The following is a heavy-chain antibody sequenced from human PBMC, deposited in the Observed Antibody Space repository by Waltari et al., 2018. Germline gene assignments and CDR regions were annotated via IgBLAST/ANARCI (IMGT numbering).Heavy chain of an antibody. V-gene: IGHV3-23*04. Sequence: EVQLVESGGGLVQPGGSMRLSCAASGFTFGYSALRWVRQAPGKGLEWISGISGSSSSTYYADSVKGRFTISRDNSKNTLYLQMNSLRVEDTAVYFCVKVEGGIVTRYYALDIWGQGTMVTVSS. CDR3: VKVEGGIVTRYYALDI. D-gene: IGHD3-16*02. J-gene: IGHJ3*02. CDR2: ISGSSSST. CDR1: GFTFGYSA.